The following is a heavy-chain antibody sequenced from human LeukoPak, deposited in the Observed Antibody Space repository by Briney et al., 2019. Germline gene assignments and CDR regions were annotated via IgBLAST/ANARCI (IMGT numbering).Heavy chain of an antibody. Sequence: SETLSLSCAVYGGSFSRYYWSWIRQPPGKGLEWIGEINHSGSTNYNPSLKSRVTISVDTSKNQFSLKLSSVTAADTAVYYCASALQYSSGCPFPDYWGQGTLVTVSS. V-gene: IGHV4-34*01. CDR2: INHSGST. CDR1: GGSFSRYY. CDR3: ASALQYSSGCPFPDY. D-gene: IGHD6-19*01. J-gene: IGHJ4*02.